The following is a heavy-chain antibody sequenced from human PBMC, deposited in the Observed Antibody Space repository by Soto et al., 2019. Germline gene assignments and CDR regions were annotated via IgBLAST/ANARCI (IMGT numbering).Heavy chain of an antibody. CDR3: AAELYSGGRSCLFDI. CDR2: IVIGGGGT. V-gene: IGHV1-58*02. D-gene: IGHD2-15*01. Sequence: ASVKVSCKTSGFTFSNDAMRWVRQARGQRLEWIGWIVIGGGGTKYAQPFQDRLTITRDMSTNTAYMELTSLRSDDTAVYYCAAELYSGGRSCLFDIWVQGPMVTVS. J-gene: IGHJ3*02. CDR1: GFTFSNDA.